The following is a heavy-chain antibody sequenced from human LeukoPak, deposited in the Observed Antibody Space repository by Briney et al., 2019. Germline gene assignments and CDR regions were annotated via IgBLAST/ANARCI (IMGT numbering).Heavy chain of an antibody. CDR3: ARDLYRVKGSQGAVTIFGVVIHFDY. J-gene: IGHJ4*02. CDR1: GFTFSSYN. V-gene: IGHV3-21*01. Sequence: GGSLRLSCAASGFTFSSYNVNWVRQAPGKGLEWVSSISSTSIYIYDADSVKGRFTISRDNVKNSLYLQMNSLRAEDTAVYYCARDLYRVKGSQGAVTIFGVVIHFDYWGQGTLVTVSS. D-gene: IGHD3-3*01. CDR2: ISSTSIYI.